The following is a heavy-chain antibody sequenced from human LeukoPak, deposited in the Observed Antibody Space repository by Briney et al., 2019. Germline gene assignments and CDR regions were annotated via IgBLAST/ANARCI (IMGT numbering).Heavy chain of an antibody. D-gene: IGHD4-11*01. CDR3: ARDTTVTTPSSRYYYYGMDV. Sequence: ASVKVSCKVSGYTFTSYGISWVRQAPGQGLEWMGWISAYNGNTNYAQKLQGRVTMTTDTSTSTAYMELRSLRSDDTAVYYCARDTTVTTPSSRYYYYGMDVWGQGTTVTVSS. CDR1: GYTFTSYG. V-gene: IGHV1-18*01. J-gene: IGHJ6*02. CDR2: ISAYNGNT.